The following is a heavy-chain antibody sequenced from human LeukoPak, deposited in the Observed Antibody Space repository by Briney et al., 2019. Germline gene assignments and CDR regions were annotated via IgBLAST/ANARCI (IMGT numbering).Heavy chain of an antibody. CDR1: GGSISSGDYY. J-gene: IGHJ4*02. Sequence: PSQTLSLTCAVSGGSISSGDYYWSWIRQPPGKGLEWIGYIYYSGSAYYNPSLKSRVTISVDTSKNQFSLKLNSVTAADTAVYYCARVVATQQLDELFYFDYWGQGTLVTVSS. CDR3: ARVVATQQLDELFYFDY. V-gene: IGHV4-30-4*01. CDR2: IYYSGSA. D-gene: IGHD1-1*01.